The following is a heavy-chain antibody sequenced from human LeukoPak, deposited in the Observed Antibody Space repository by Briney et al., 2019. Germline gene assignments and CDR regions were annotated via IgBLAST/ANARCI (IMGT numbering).Heavy chain of an antibody. D-gene: IGHD3-22*01. Sequence: SETLSLTCTVSGGSISSSSYYWGWIRQPPGKGLEWIGSIYYSGGTYYNPSLKSRVTISVDTSKNQFSLKLSSVTAADTAVYYCARRSGDSSGYYYVFWFDPWGQGTLVTVSS. V-gene: IGHV4-39*01. CDR1: GGSISSSSYY. CDR2: IYYSGGT. J-gene: IGHJ5*02. CDR3: ARRSGDSSGYYYVFWFDP.